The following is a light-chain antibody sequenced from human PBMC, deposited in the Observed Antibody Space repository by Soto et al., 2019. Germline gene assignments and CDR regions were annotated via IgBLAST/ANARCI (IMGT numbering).Light chain of an antibody. Sequence: DVVMTQSPLSLPVTLGQPASISCRSSQSLAYSDGNTYLNWFQQRPGQSPRRLIYKVTNRDSGVPDRVSGSGSGADFTLKISRVEAEDVGVYDCMQGTHWPPYTFGQGTKLEIK. CDR2: KVT. CDR3: MQGTHWPPYT. V-gene: IGKV2-30*01. CDR1: QSLAYSDGNTY. J-gene: IGKJ2*01.